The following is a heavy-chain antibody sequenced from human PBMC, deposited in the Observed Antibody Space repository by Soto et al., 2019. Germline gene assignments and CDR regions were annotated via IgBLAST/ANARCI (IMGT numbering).Heavy chain of an antibody. CDR3: ARSGVGVGFQVDI. CDR2: INPNGGDT. CDR1: GYLFTGYY. J-gene: IGHJ4*02. Sequence: QVQLVQSGAEVREPGASVKVSCKASGYLFTGYYIHWIRQAPGQGLEWMGWINPNGGDTDYAQNFQGWVTMSRDTSITTAYMELKRLRFDDTAVYYCARSGVGVGFQVDIWGQGTLVTVSS. V-gene: IGHV1-2*04. D-gene: IGHD3-3*01.